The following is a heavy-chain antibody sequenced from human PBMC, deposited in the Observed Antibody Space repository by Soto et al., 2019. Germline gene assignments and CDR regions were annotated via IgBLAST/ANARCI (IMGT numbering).Heavy chain of an antibody. CDR2: LSGGGINT. J-gene: IGHJ4*02. Sequence: EVQLSESGGGLVQPGGSLRLSCAASGFTFSTYSMAWVRQAPGKGPEWVSGLSGGGINTFYADSVKGRFTISVDNSKNTVDLQMNSLRVEDTAVYYCAKWSGYGDEWGQGTLVTVSS. CDR1: GFTFSTYS. CDR3: AKWSGYGDE. D-gene: IGHD5-12*01. V-gene: IGHV3-23*01.